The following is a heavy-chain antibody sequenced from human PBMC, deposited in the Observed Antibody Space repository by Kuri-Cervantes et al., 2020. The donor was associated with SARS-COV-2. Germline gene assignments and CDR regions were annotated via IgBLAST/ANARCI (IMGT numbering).Heavy chain of an antibody. J-gene: IGHJ6*03. CDR2: INPNSGGT. CDR1: GYTFTGYY. Sequence: ASVKVSCKASGYTFTGYYMHWVRQAPGQGLEWMGWINPNSGGTNYAQKFQGRVTMTRDTSISTAYMELSRLRSDDTAVYYCARVGYCSGGSCPPTSRRNPTRWHAYYMDVWGKGTTVTAP. V-gene: IGHV1-2*02. D-gene: IGHD2-15*01. CDR3: ARVGYCSGGSCPPTSRRNPTRWHAYYMDV.